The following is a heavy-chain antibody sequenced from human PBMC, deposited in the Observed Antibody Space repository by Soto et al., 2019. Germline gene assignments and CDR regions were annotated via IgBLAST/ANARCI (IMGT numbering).Heavy chain of an antibody. CDR1: GYTFTGYY. V-gene: IGHV1-2*02. CDR3: ARDLDGDDYFDY. J-gene: IGHJ4*02. D-gene: IGHD3-3*01. Sequence: ASVKVSCKASGYTFTGYYMHWVRQAPGQGLEWMGWMSPKSGGTSIAQKFQGRVTMTRDTSISTAYMEVSRLRSDDTAVYYCARDLDGDDYFDYWGQGTLVTVSS. CDR2: MSPKSGGT.